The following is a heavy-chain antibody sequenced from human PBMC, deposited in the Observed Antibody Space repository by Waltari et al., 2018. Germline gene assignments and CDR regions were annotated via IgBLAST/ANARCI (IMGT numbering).Heavy chain of an antibody. Sequence: QVQLQESGPGLVKSSETLSLTCDVSGYAVNSGFYWGWIRQAPGKGLECVATIYHDGTTFYNPSLKSRLSVSMDTSKNQISLTLKSVTAADTALYYCSRQVLGYCTSAACRRLESWGQGTLVTVSS. J-gene: IGHJ4*02. CDR2: IYHDGTT. D-gene: IGHD2-2*03. CDR3: SRQVLGYCTSAACRRLES. V-gene: IGHV4-38-2*01. CDR1: GYAVNSGFY.